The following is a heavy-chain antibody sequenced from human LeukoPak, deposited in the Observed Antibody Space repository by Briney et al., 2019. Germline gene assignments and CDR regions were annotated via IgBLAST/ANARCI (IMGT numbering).Heavy chain of an antibody. CDR3: ARLPSILRYYFDY. CDR1: GGSFSGYY. D-gene: IGHD3-9*01. Sequence: SETLSLTCAVYGGSFSGYYWGWIRQPPGKGLEWIGIIYYSGSTYYNPSLKSRVTISVDTSKNQFSLKLSSVTAADTAVYHCARLPSILRYYFDYWGQGILVTVSS. J-gene: IGHJ4*02. CDR2: IYYSGST. V-gene: IGHV4-34*01.